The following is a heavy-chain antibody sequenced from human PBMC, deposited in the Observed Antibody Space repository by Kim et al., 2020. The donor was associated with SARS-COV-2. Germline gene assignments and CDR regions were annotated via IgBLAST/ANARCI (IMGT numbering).Heavy chain of an antibody. CDR3: ASGGWELSTTGSYFDY. CDR2: IYPGDSDT. CDR1: GYSFTSYW. Sequence: GESLKISCKGSGYSFTSYWIGWVRQMPGKGLEWMGIIYPGDSDTRYSPSFQGQVTISADKSISTAYLQWSSLKASDTAMYYCASGGWELSTTGSYFDYWGQGTLVTVSS. J-gene: IGHJ4*02. D-gene: IGHD1-26*01. V-gene: IGHV5-51*01.